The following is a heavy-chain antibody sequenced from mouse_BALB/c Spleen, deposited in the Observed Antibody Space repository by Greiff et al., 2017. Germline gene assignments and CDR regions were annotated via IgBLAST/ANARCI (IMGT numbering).Heavy chain of an antibody. CDR2: IDPFNGGT. J-gene: IGHJ4*01. CDR1: GYSFTSYY. V-gene: IGHV1S135*01. D-gene: IGHD2-1*01. CDR3: ASYGNYAMDY. Sequence: EVQPQQSGPELMKPGASVKISCKASGYSFTSYYMHWVKQSHGKSLEWIGYIDPFNGGTSYNQKFKGKATLTVDKSSSTAYMHLSSLTSEDSAVYYCASYGNYAMDYWGQGTSVTVSS.